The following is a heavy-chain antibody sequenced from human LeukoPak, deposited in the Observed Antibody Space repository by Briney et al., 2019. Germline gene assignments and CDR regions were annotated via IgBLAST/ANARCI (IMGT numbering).Heavy chain of an antibody. D-gene: IGHD1-26*01. CDR3: ARARWELLPPDFDY. CDR2: ISGSGGST. V-gene: IGHV3-23*01. Sequence: GASLRLSCAASGFTFSSYAMSWVRQALGKGLEWVSAISGSGGSTYYADSVKGRFTISRDNSKNTLYLQMNSLRAEDTAVYYCARARWELLPPDFDYWGQGTLVTVSS. CDR1: GFTFSSYA. J-gene: IGHJ4*02.